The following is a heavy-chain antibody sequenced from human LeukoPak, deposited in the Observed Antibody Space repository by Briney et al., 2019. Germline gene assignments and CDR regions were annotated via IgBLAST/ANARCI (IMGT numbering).Heavy chain of an antibody. Sequence: ASVKVSCKASGYTFTGYYMHWVRQAPGQGLEWMGRISPNSGGTNYAQKFQGRVTMTRDTSISTAYMELSRLRSGDTAVYYCARAGRRPNIVVVPAAMRSWFDPWGQGTLVTVSS. J-gene: IGHJ5*02. V-gene: IGHV1-2*06. CDR2: ISPNSGGT. CDR3: ARAGRRPNIVVVPAAMRSWFDP. CDR1: GYTFTGYY. D-gene: IGHD2-2*01.